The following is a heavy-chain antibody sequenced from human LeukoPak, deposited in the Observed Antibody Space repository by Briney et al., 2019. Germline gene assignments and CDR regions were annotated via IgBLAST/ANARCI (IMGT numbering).Heavy chain of an antibody. Sequence: ASVKVSCKASGYTLTSYDINWVRQATGQGLEWMGWMNPNSGNTGYAQKFQGRVTMTRNTSISTAYMELSSLRSEDTAVYYCYCSQESLTYCSGGSCYSDYWGQGTLVTVSS. J-gene: IGHJ4*02. D-gene: IGHD2-15*01. V-gene: IGHV1-8*01. CDR3: YCSQESLTYCSGGSCYSDY. CDR1: GYTLTSYD. CDR2: MNPNSGNT.